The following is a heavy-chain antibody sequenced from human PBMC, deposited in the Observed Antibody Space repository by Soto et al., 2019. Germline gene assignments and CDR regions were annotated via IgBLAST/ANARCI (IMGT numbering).Heavy chain of an antibody. Sequence: GGSLRLSCAASRFTFSSYAMSWVRQAPGKGLEWVSAISGSGGSTYYADSVKGRFTISRDNSKNTLYLQMNSLRAEDTAVYYCAKAGYYYDSSGYRFDPWGQGTLVTVSS. V-gene: IGHV3-23*01. D-gene: IGHD3-22*01. CDR3: AKAGYYYDSSGYRFDP. CDR2: ISGSGGST. CDR1: RFTFSSYA. J-gene: IGHJ5*02.